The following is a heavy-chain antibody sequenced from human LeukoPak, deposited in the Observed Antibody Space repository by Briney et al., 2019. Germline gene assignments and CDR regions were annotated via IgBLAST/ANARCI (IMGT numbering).Heavy chain of an antibody. V-gene: IGHV4-59*01. J-gene: IGHJ5*02. CDR3: ARGSDWFAP. CDR2: IYYTGST. CDR1: GGSISSYY. Sequence: SETLSLTCSVSGGSISSYYWSWIRQPPGKGLEWIGYIYYTGSTNYNPSLKSRVTISVDTSKNQFSLRLSSVTAADTAVYYCARGSDWFAPWGQGTLVTVSS.